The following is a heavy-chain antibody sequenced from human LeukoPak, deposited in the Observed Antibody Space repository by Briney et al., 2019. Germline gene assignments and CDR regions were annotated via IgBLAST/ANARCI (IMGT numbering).Heavy chain of an antibody. V-gene: IGHV1-2*02. D-gene: IGHD6-6*01. CDR2: INPNSGGT. Sequence: ASVKVSCKASGGTFSSYGISWVRQAPGQGLEWMGWINPNSGGTNYAQKFQGRVTMTRDTSISTAYMELSRLRSDDTAVYYCAREGRKGSSSSSAFDIWGQGTMVTVSS. J-gene: IGHJ3*02. CDR1: GGTFSSYG. CDR3: AREGRKGSSSSSAFDI.